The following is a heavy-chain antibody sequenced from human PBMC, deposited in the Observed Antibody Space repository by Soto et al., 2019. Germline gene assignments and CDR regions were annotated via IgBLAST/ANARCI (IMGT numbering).Heavy chain of an antibody. CDR2: INPNSGGT. J-gene: IGHJ5*02. V-gene: IGHV1-2*02. Sequence: SVKVSCKASGYTFTGYYMHWVRQAPGQGLEWMGWINPNSGGTNYAQKFQGRVTMTRDTSISTAYMELSRLRSDDTAVYYCARAGMVVPAAPSRFDPWGQGTLVTVSS. CDR1: GYTFTGYY. CDR3: ARAGMVVPAAPSRFDP. D-gene: IGHD2-2*01.